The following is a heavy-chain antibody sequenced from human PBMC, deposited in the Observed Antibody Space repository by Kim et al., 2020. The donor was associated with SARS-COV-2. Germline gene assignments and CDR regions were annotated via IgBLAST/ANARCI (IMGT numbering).Heavy chain of an antibody. J-gene: IGHJ6*02. CDR3: ARGAEISSSWYGGLYYYGMDV. V-gene: IGHV4-31*03. D-gene: IGHD6-13*01. Sequence: SETLSLTCTVSGGSISSGGYYWSWIRQHPGKGLEWIGYIYYSGSTYYNPSLKSRVTISVDTSKNQFSLKLSSVTAPDTAVYYCARGAEISSSWYGGLYYYGMDVWGQGTTVTVSS. CDR1: GGSISSGGYY. CDR2: IYYSGST.